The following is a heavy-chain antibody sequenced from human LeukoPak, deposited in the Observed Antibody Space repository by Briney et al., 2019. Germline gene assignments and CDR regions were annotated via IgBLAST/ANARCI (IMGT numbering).Heavy chain of an antibody. V-gene: IGHV3-33*01. Sequence: GGSLRLSCVVSGFTFSSYGMHWVRQAPGKGLEWVAFIWYDGTNKDYADSVKGRFTISRDNSKNTLYLQMNSLRAEDTAVYYCGRDRGYGGYDPFAYWGQGTLVTVSS. CDR2: IWYDGTNK. CDR3: GRDRGYGGYDPFAY. D-gene: IGHD5-12*01. J-gene: IGHJ4*02. CDR1: GFTFSSYG.